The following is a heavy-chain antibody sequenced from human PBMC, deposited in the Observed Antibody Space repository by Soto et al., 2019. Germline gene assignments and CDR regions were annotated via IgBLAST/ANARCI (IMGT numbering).Heavy chain of an antibody. D-gene: IGHD2-21*02. CDR3: VQSRCGGDCRLSYSSHSVCCLDV. J-gene: IGHJ6*01. V-gene: IGHV2-5*02. Sequence: QITLKESGPTLVKPTQTLTLTCTFSGFSLSTIGVGVGWIRQPPGKALEWLALIYWDDDRRYNPSLKNRLTIAKDTCKNHGVLTTTNMDPSDTATYYCVQSRCGGDCRLSYSSHSVCCLDVWGQGTTVTVSS. CDR1: GFSLSTIGVG. CDR2: IYWDDDR.